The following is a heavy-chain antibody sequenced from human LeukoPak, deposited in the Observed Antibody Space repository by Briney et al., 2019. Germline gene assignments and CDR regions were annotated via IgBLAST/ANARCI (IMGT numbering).Heavy chain of an antibody. CDR1: GFTFSSYE. J-gene: IGHJ4*02. CDR3: ARGFYDYVWGSSEPPGYFDY. Sequence: PGGSLRLSCAASGFTFSSYEMNWVRQAPGKGLEWVSYISSSGSTIYYADSVKGRFTISRDNANNSLYLQMNSLRAEDTAVYYCARGFYDYVWGSSEPPGYFDYWGQGTLVTVSS. D-gene: IGHD3-16*01. CDR2: ISSSGSTI. V-gene: IGHV3-48*03.